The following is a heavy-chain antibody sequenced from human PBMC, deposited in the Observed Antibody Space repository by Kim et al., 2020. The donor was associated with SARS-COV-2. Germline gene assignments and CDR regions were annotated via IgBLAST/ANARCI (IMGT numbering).Heavy chain of an antibody. V-gene: IGHV3-23*01. Sequence: GGSLRLSCAASGFTFSSYAMSWVRQAPGKGLEWVSAISGSGGSTYYADSVKGRFTISRDNSKNTLYLQMNSLRAEDTAVYYCAKWGCSSTSCYPSRADAFDIWGQGTMVTVSS. D-gene: IGHD2-2*01. CDR3: AKWGCSSTSCYPSRADAFDI. CDR2: ISGSGGST. J-gene: IGHJ3*02. CDR1: GFTFSSYA.